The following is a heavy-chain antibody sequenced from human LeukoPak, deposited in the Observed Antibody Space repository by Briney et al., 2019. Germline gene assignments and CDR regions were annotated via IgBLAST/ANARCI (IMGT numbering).Heavy chain of an antibody. Sequence: PGGSLRLSCAAPGFTFSDSAMHWVRQASGKGLEWVGRIRDKGYGHATAYAASVKGRFTLSRDDSKNTAYLQMNSLKTEDTALYYCTTPNEGNWFDPWGQGTLVTVSS. CDR2: IRDKGYGHAT. V-gene: IGHV3-73*01. CDR1: GFTFSDSA. D-gene: IGHD2-8*01. CDR3: TTPNEGNWFDP. J-gene: IGHJ5*02.